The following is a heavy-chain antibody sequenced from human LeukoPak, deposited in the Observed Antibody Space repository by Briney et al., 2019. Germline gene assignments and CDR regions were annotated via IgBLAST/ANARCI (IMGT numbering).Heavy chain of an antibody. Sequence: PGGSLRLSCAASGFTFSSYAMHWVRQAPGKGLEWVAVISYDGSNKYYADSVKGRFTISRDNSKNTLYLQMNSLRAEDTAVYYCARGHSSGWYNIDYWGQGTLLTVSS. CDR1: GFTFSSYA. D-gene: IGHD6-19*01. CDR2: ISYDGSNK. J-gene: IGHJ4*02. CDR3: ARGHSSGWYNIDY. V-gene: IGHV3-30-3*01.